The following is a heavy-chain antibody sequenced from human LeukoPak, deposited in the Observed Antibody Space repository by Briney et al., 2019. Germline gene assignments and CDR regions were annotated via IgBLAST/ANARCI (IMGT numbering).Heavy chain of an antibody. Sequence: GGPLRLSCATSGFTFRNYWMHWVRQSPGKGLMWVSYISSDGTSANYVDSVKGRFTISRDNAKDSLYLQMNGLRVEDTAVYYCARGGSRQYNFWGQGTLVTVSS. J-gene: IGHJ4*02. V-gene: IGHV3-74*01. CDR2: ISSDGTSA. CDR3: ARGGSRQYNF. D-gene: IGHD5-18*01. CDR1: GFTFRNYW.